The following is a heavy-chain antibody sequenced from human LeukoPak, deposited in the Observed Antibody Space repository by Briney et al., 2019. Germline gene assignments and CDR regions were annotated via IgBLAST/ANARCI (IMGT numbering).Heavy chain of an antibody. J-gene: IGHJ3*02. D-gene: IGHD3-16*01. Sequence: SGTLSLTCTVSGGSISSYYWSWIRQPPGKGLEWIGYIYYSGSTNYNPSLKSRVTISVDTSKNQFSLKLSSVTAADTAVYYCARDATKGGSFDIWGQGTMVTVSS. CDR2: IYYSGST. CDR1: GGSISSYY. V-gene: IGHV4-59*01. CDR3: ARDATKGGSFDI.